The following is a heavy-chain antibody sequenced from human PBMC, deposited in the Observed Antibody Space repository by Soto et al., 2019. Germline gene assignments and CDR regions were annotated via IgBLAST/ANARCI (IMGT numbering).Heavy chain of an antibody. CDR1: GGSMTIGDQY. D-gene: IGHD1-1*01. CDR2: INHRGSL. CDR3: ARELPQRQGRNMDV. Sequence: SETLSLTCTVPGGSMTIGDQYWTCIRHRPGEGLEWFGYINHRGSLYYNPSLKSRVSMSVDTSKNQFSLNLSSVTAADTAVYYCARELPQRQGRNMDVWGQGTTVTVSS. J-gene: IGHJ6*02. V-gene: IGHV4-31*03.